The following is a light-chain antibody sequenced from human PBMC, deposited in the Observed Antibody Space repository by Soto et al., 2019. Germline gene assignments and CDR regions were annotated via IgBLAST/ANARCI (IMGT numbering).Light chain of an antibody. J-gene: IGKJ1*01. CDR3: QQYDTWPRT. CDR1: QSVSSY. CDR2: DAS. V-gene: IGKV3-11*01. Sequence: EIVLTQSPATLSLSPGERATLSCRASQSVSSYLAWYQQKPGQAPRLLIYDASNRATGIPARFSGSGSGTDFTLTISSLEPEDFGVYYCQQYDTWPRTFGQGTKVEIK.